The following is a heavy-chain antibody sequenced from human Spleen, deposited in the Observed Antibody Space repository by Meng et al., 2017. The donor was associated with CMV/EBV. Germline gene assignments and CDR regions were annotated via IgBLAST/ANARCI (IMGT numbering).Heavy chain of an antibody. CDR3: ARPFYSSSWLNLYAMDV. J-gene: IGHJ6*02. Sequence: GESLKISCAASGFTFSSYAMYWVRQAPGKGLEFVSALNNNGGSTYYADSVKGRFTISRDNSKNTLYLQVGSLRADDMAVYYCARPFYSSSWLNLYAMDVWGQGTTVTVSS. V-gene: IGHV3-64*02. CDR1: GFTFSSYA. CDR2: LNNNGGST. D-gene: IGHD6-13*01.